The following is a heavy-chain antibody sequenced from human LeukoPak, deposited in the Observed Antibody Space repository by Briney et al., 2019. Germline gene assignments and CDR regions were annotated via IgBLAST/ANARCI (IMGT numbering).Heavy chain of an antibody. CDR2: IASDGTI. J-gene: IGHJ4*02. CDR1: GFILSTSE. V-gene: IGHV3-48*03. CDR3: ARDRDWNYDY. Sequence: GGSLTLSCVASGFILSTSEMNWVRQAPGRGLEWVSFIASDGTIYYADSVKGRFTLSRDNAKNLLYLHMNSLRAEDTAVYYCARDRDWNYDYWGQGTLVTVSS. D-gene: IGHD1-7*01.